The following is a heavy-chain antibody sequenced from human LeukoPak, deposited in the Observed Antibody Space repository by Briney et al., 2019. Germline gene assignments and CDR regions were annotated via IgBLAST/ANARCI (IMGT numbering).Heavy chain of an antibody. J-gene: IGHJ4*02. CDR3: ARDQDIVVVPAARTDY. V-gene: IGHV3-21*01. CDR1: GFTFSSYS. Sequence: GGSLRLSCAASGFTFSSYSMNWVRQAPGKGLEWVSSISSSSSYIYYADSVKGRFTISRDNAKNSLYLQMNSLRAEDTAVYYCARDQDIVVVPAARTDYWGQGTLVTVSS. CDR2: ISSSSSYI. D-gene: IGHD2-2*01.